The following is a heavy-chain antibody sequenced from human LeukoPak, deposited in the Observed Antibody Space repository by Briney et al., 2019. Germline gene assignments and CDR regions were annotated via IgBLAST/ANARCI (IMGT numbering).Heavy chain of an antibody. Sequence: SETLSLTCTVSGGSISSYYWSWIRQPAGKGLEWIGRIYSSGSTNYNPSLKSRVTMSVDTSKNQFSLKLSSVTAADTAVYYCASTYYDILTGYYTHYYYYMDVWGKGTTVTISS. V-gene: IGHV4-4*07. CDR1: GGSISSYY. J-gene: IGHJ6*03. CDR2: IYSSGST. CDR3: ASTYYDILTGYYTHYYYYMDV. D-gene: IGHD3-9*01.